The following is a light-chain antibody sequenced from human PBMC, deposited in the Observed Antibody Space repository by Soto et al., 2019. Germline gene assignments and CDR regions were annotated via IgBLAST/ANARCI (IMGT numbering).Light chain of an antibody. J-gene: IGLJ3*02. CDR1: SSNIGAGYD. Sequence: QSVLTQPPSVSGAPGQRVTISCTGSSSNIGAGYDVHWYQQLPGTTPKLLIYGNSNRPSGVPDRFSGSKSGTSASLAITVLLAEDDADYYCQSYDSSLSGWVFGGGTKLTVL. CDR2: GNS. V-gene: IGLV1-40*01. CDR3: QSYDSSLSGWV.